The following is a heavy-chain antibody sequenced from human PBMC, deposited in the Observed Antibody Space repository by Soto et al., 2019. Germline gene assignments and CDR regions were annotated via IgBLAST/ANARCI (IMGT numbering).Heavy chain of an antibody. CDR3: ARQAGYCTNGVCYYYYYYMDV. V-gene: IGHV4-59*08. CDR2: IYYSGST. D-gene: IGHD2-8*01. CDR1: GGSISSYY. Sequence: QVQLQESGPGLVKPSETLSLTCTVSGGSISSYYWSWIRQPPGKGLEWIGYIYYSGSTNYNPSLKSRVTISVDTSNNQFSLKLSSVTAADTAVYYCARQAGYCTNGVCYYYYYYMDVWGKGTTVTVSS. J-gene: IGHJ6*03.